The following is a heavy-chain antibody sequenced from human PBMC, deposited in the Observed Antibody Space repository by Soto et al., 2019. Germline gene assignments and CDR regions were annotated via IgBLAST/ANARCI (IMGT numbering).Heavy chain of an antibody. CDR1: GFTFRNFD. D-gene: IGHD2-21*01. CDR3: AAAIPLWSTRADAY. V-gene: IGHV3-30*03. J-gene: IGHJ4*02. Sequence: QVQLVESGGGVVQPGRSLRLSCAASGFTFRNFDMHWVRQAPGKGLEWVALISYDERKTFYADSVKGRFTISRDNSENTLYLQMSSLRGEDSAVYFCAAAIPLWSTRADAYWGQGTLVTVSS. CDR2: ISYDERKT.